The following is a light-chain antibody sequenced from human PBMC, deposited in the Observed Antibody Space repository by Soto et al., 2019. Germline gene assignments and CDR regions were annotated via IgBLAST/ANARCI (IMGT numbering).Light chain of an antibody. CDR3: SSYTSRNTLV. V-gene: IGLV2-14*01. J-gene: IGLJ3*02. CDR1: SSDVGGYKY. CDR2: EVS. Sequence: QSALTQPASVSGSPGQSITISCTGTSSDVGGYKYVSWYQQHPDKAPKLIIFEVSNRPSGISSRFSGSKSGNTASLTISGLQAEDESDYYCSSYTSRNTLVFGGGTKVTVL.